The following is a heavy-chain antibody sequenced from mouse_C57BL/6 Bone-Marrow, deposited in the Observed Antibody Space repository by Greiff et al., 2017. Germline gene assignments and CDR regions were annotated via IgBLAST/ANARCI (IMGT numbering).Heavy chain of an antibody. CDR3: ARHAYDGYLYYFDY. D-gene: IGHD2-3*01. J-gene: IGHJ2*01. V-gene: IGHV5-6*01. CDR2: ISSGGSYT. Sequence: DVQLVESGGDLVKPGGSLKLSCAASGFTFSSYGMSWVRQTPDKRLEWVATISSGGSYTYYPDSVKGRFTISRDNAKNTLYLQMSSLKSEDTAMYYCARHAYDGYLYYFDYWGQGTTLTVSS. CDR1: GFTFSSYG.